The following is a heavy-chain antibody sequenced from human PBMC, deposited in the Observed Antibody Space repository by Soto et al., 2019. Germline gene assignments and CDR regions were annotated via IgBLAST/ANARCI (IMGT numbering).Heavy chain of an antibody. V-gene: IGHV1-69*01. CDR2: IIPILGTT. J-gene: IGHJ6*02. CDR1: GGTFSSSA. Sequence: QVQLVQSGAEVKKPGSSVKVSCKASGGTFSSSAITWVRKAPGQGLEWMGGIIPILGTTKTAQKLEGRVTITADESTTTAYMELSSLRSEDTAMYYCASSMTTLGGGIGYHHNGMDVWGQGTTVTVSS. D-gene: IGHD3-16*02. CDR3: ASSMTTLGGGIGYHHNGMDV.